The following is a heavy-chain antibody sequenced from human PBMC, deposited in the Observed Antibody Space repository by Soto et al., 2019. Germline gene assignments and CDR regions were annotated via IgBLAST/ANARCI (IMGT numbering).Heavy chain of an antibody. CDR3: ARDLIAAAGTVWFDP. Sequence: QVQLVQSGAEVKKPGSSVKVSCKASGGTFSSYAISWVRQAPGQGLEWMGGIIPIFGTANYAQKFQGRVTITADESTSTAYMELSSQRSEDTAVYYCARDLIAAAGTVWFDPWGQGTLVTVSS. D-gene: IGHD6-13*01. V-gene: IGHV1-69*01. J-gene: IGHJ5*02. CDR1: GGTFSSYA. CDR2: IIPIFGTA.